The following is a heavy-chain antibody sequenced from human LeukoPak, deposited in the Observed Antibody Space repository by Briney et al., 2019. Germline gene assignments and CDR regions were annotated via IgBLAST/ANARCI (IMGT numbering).Heavy chain of an antibody. CDR1: VLSLSSYA. J-gene: IGHJ5*02. CDR3: AKDRASPGFNLFDP. Sequence: GGSLRLSCAASVLSLSSYAMNWVRQAPGQGLEWVSGISGRGDGTYYADSVRGRFTISRDNSKNTLYLQMNRLRAGDTAVYYCAKDRASPGFNLFDPWGQGTLVTVSS. D-gene: IGHD5-12*01. V-gene: IGHV3-23*01. CDR2: ISGRGDGT.